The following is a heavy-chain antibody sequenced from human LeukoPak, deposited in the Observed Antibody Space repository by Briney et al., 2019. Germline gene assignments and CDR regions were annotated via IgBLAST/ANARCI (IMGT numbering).Heavy chain of an antibody. Sequence: ASVKVSCKASGYTFTSYYMHWVRQAPGQGLEWMGIINPSGGSTSYAQKFQGRVTMTRDTSTSTVYMELSSLRSEDTAVYYCARKNRGYYDILTWPPEPWFRPWGPGTPGTLPS. V-gene: IGHV1-46*01. CDR1: GYTFTSYY. CDR2: INPSGGST. D-gene: IGHD3-9*01. CDR3: ARKNRGYYDILTWPPEPWFRP. J-gene: IGHJ5*02.